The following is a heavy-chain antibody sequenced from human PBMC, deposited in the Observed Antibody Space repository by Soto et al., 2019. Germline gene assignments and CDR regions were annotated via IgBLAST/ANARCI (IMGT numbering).Heavy chain of an antibody. J-gene: IGHJ5*02. CDR1: GGSISSSSYY. CDR2: IYYSGST. CDR3: ARHARDIVVVVAANWFDP. Sequence: PSETLSLTCTVSGGSISSSSYYWGWIRQPPGKGLEWIGSIYYSGSTYYNPSLKSRVTISVDTSKNQFSLKLSSVTAADTAVYYCARHARDIVVVVAANWFDPWGQGTRVTVSS. D-gene: IGHD2-15*01. V-gene: IGHV4-39*01.